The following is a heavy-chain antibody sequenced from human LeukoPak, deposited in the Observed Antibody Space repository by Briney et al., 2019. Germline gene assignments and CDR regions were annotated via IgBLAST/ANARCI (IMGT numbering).Heavy chain of an antibody. CDR3: ASQDDSSGYWRYYYMDV. J-gene: IGHJ6*03. V-gene: IGHV4-38-2*02. D-gene: IGHD3-22*01. CDR2: IYHSGRT. CDR1: GCSISSGYY. Sequence: ASETLSLTCNVSGCSISSGYYWGWIRQPPAKGLEWIGSIYHSGRTHYNPSLKSRVTISGDTSKNQFSLKLSSVTAADTAVYYCASQDDSSGYWRYYYMDVWGKGTTVTVSS.